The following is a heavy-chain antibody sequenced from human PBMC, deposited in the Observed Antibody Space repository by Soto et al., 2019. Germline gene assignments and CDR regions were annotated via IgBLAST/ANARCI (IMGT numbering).Heavy chain of an antibody. CDR1: GFTFSSYA. V-gene: IGHV3-23*01. CDR3: AKEPATGYCSGGSCYSYY. CDR2: ISGSGGST. Sequence: GGSLRLSCAASGFTFSSYAMSWVRQAPGKGLEWVSAISGSGGSTYYADSVKGRFTISRDNSKNTLYLQMNSLRAEDTAVYYCAKEPATGYCSGGSCYSYYWGQGTLVTVSS. D-gene: IGHD2-15*01. J-gene: IGHJ4*02.